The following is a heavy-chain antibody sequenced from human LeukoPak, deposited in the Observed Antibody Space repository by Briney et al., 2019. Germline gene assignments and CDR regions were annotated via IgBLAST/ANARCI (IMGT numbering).Heavy chain of an antibody. CDR1: GGSISSYY. CDR2: IYTSGST. CDR3: ARARRYDYVWGSYRQDAFDI. V-gene: IGHV4-4*07. J-gene: IGHJ3*02. Sequence: SETLSLTCTLSGGSISSYYWSWIRQPAGKGLKWIGRIYTSGSTNYNPSLKSRVTMSVDTSKNQFSLKLSSVTAADTAVYYCARARRYDYVWGSYRQDAFDIWGQGTMVTVSS. D-gene: IGHD3-16*02.